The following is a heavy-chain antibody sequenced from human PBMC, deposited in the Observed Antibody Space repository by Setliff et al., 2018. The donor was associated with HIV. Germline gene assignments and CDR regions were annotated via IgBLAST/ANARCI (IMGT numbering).Heavy chain of an antibody. Sequence: PGGSLRLSCAASGFTFRNYKFNWVRQAPGRGLEWVSSISIGSGGAIDYADSVQGRFTISRDNSKNSLYLQMNCLRVEDTGVYYCARDNLYYNLYDGSPVYGMDVWGQGTTVTVSS. V-gene: IGHV3-21*01. CDR3: ARDNLYYNLYDGSPVYGMDV. CDR2: ISIGSGGAI. D-gene: IGHD3-3*01. J-gene: IGHJ6*02. CDR1: GFTFRNYK.